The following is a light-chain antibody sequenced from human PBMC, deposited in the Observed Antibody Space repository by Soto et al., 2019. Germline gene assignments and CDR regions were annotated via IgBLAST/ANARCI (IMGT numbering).Light chain of an antibody. CDR2: EGS. J-gene: IGLJ1*01. V-gene: IGLV2-23*01. CDR1: SSDVGSHNL. Sequence: QSVLTQPASVSGSPGQSITISCTGTSSDVGSHNLVSWYQQHPGKAPKLMIYEGSKRPSGVSNRFSGSKSDNTASLTISGLQAEDEADYYCCSYAGSATRYIFGSGTKVTVL. CDR3: CSYAGSATRYI.